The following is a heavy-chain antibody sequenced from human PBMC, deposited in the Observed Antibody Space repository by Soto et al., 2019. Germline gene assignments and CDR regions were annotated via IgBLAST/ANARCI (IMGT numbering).Heavy chain of an antibody. J-gene: IGHJ5*02. CDR3: ARDQHYYDSSGYYSESWFDP. D-gene: IGHD3-22*01. CDR2: IYYSGST. V-gene: IGHV4-39*07. Sequence: ETLSLTCTVSGGSISSSSYYWGWIRQPPGKGLEWIGSIYYSGSTYYNPSLKSRVTISVDTSKNQFSLKLSSVTAADTAVYYCARDQHYYDSSGYYSESWFDPWGQGTLVTVSS. CDR1: GGSISSSSYY.